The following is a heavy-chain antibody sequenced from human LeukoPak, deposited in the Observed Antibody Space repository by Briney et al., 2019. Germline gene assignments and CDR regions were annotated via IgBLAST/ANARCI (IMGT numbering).Heavy chain of an antibody. CDR2: VDPEDGET. J-gene: IGHJ3*02. Sequence: ASVKVSCKVSGYTFTDYYMHWVQQAPGKGLEWMGLVDPEDGETIYAEKFQGRVTITADTSTDTAYMELSSLRSEDTAVYYCATPGYSGSYGDALDIWAKGQWSPSLQ. D-gene: IGHD1-26*01. V-gene: IGHV1-69-2*01. CDR3: ATPGYSGSYGDALDI. CDR1: GYTFTDYY.